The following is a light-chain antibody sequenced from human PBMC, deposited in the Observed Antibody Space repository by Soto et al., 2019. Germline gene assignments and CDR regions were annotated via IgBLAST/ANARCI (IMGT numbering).Light chain of an antibody. J-gene: IGKJ2*01. CDR3: QQYNDWTPMYT. Sequence: EIVMTQSPATLSMSPGERATLSCRATQNVNSNLAWYQHRPGQAPSLLIYGASIRPTGIPARFSGSGSGTEFTLTIASLKLEDFAVYYCQQYNDWTPMYTFGQGTKLEIK. V-gene: IGKV3-15*01. CDR2: GAS. CDR1: QNVNSN.